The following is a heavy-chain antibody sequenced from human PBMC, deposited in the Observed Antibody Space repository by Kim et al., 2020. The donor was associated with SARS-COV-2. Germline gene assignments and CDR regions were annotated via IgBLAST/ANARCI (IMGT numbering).Heavy chain of an antibody. Sequence: SETLSLTCAVYGGSFSGYYWSWIRQPPGKGLEWIGEINHSGSTNYNPSLKSRVTISVDTSKNQFSLKLSSVTAADTAVYYCARGRRGITGTTDLGYWGQGTLVTVSS. CDR2: INHSGST. J-gene: IGHJ4*02. D-gene: IGHD1-7*01. V-gene: IGHV4-34*01. CDR1: GGSFSGYY. CDR3: ARGRRGITGTTDLGY.